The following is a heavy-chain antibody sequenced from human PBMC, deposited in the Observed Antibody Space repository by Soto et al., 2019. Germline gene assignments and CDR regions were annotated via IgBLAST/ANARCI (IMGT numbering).Heavy chain of an antibody. Sequence: PSESLSLPSSVSGRSISSNYWNWIRQSPDKGLEWLGYVFYGGTDYNPSLGGRVSMSVETSKSQFSLKLTSVTVADTAVYYCASYRGALYFESWGPGILVTVSS. V-gene: IGHV4-59*01. CDR3: ASYRGALYFES. J-gene: IGHJ4*02. D-gene: IGHD3-16*01. CDR2: VFYGGT. CDR1: GRSISSNY.